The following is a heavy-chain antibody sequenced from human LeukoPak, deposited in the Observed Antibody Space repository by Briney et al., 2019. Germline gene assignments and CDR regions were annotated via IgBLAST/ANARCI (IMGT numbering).Heavy chain of an antibody. CDR1: GGSISSGSYY. V-gene: IGHV4-61*02. D-gene: IGHD5-12*01. Sequence: SETLSLTCTVSGGSISSGSYYWSWIRQPAGKGLEWIGRIHTSGSTNYNPSLKSRVTISVDTSQNQFSLKLSSVTAAGTAVYYCARDGYSGSDALWGQGTLVTVSS. CDR2: IHTSGST. J-gene: IGHJ4*02. CDR3: ARDGYSGSDAL.